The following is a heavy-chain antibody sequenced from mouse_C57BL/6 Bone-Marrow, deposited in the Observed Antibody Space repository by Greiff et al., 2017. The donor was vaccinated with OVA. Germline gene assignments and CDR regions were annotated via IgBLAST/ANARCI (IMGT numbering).Heavy chain of an antibody. V-gene: IGHV1-61*01. CDR1: GYTFTSYW. D-gene: IGHD1-1*01. Sequence: QVHVKQPGAELVRPGSSVKLSCKASGYTFTSYWMDWVKQRPGQGLEWIGNIYPSDSETHYNQKFKDKATLTVDKSSSTAYMQLSSLTSEDSAVYYCAKQGYYYGSFYYFDYWGQGTTLTVSS. CDR3: AKQGYYYGSFYYFDY. CDR2: IYPSDSET. J-gene: IGHJ2*01.